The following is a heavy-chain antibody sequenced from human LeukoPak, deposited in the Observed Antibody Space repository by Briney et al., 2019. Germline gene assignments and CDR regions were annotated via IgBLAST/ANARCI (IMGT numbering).Heavy chain of an antibody. CDR2: ISAYNGNT. CDR3: ARDWGQYGVNPRDWFDP. Sequence: AASVKLSCKASGYTFTSYGISWVRQAPGQGLEWMGWISAYNGNTNYAQKLQGRVTMTTDTSTSTAYMELRSLRSDDTAVYYCARDWGQYGVNPRDWFDPWGQGTLVTVSS. J-gene: IGHJ5*02. D-gene: IGHD4-17*01. V-gene: IGHV1-18*01. CDR1: GYTFTSYG.